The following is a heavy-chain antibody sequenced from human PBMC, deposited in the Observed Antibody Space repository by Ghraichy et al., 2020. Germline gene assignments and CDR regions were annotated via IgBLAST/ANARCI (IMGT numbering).Heavy chain of an antibody. V-gene: IGHV3-73*01. CDR2: IRSKANSHAT. CDR3: TKSVAARPVSGTSYYFDY. J-gene: IGHJ4*02. Sequence: LSLTCAASGFTFSDSALHWVRQASGKGLEWVGRIRSKANSHATAYAASVTGRFTISRDDSKNTAYLEISSLKTEDTAVYYCTKSVAARPVSGTSYYFDYWGQGTLVTVAS. CDR1: GFTFSDSA. D-gene: IGHD6-19*01.